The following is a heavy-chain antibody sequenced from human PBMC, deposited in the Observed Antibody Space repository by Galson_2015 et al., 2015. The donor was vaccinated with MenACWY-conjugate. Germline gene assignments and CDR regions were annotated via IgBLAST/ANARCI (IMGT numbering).Heavy chain of an antibody. D-gene: IGHD6-13*01. Sequence: LRLSCAASGFTFRRFGMHWVRQAPGKGLEWMAVISYDGSNESYADSVKGRFTISRDNSKNTLYLQMNSLRADDTAVYYCAKDWSVPYSTISYYYYMDVWGKGTTVTVSS. CDR2: ISYDGSNE. V-gene: IGHV3-30*18. CDR1: GFTFRRFG. CDR3: AKDWSVPYSTISYYYYMDV. J-gene: IGHJ6*03.